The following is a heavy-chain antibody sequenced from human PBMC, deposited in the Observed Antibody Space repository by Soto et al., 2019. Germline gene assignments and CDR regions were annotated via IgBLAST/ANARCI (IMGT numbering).Heavy chain of an antibody. CDR2: IGTRGNTK. D-gene: IGHD4-17*01. V-gene: IGHV3-11*01. CDR1: GFTFSDYY. J-gene: IGHJ4*02. CDR3: ARDGTEYYGEYYDY. Sequence: QVQLVESGGGLVKPGGSLRLSCATSGFTFSDYYMSWIRQAPGKGLEWVSYIGTRGNTKYYADSVRGRFPISRDNAKNSLYLQMNRLRADDTAVYYCARDGTEYYGEYYDYWGQGIPVTVSS.